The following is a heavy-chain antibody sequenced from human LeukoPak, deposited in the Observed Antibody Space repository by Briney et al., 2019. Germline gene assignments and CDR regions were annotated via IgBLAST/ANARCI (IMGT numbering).Heavy chain of an antibody. J-gene: IGHJ4*02. CDR1: GYTFTSYG. V-gene: IGHV1-18*01. CDR2: ISAYNGNT. D-gene: IGHD6-19*01. CDR3: ASVRAVSSGWYLTDY. Sequence: ASVKVCCKASGYTFTSYGISWVRQAPGQGLEWMGWISAYNGNTNYAQKLQGRVTMTTDTSTSTAYMELRSLRSDDTAVYYCASVRAVSSGWYLTDYWGQGTLVTVSS.